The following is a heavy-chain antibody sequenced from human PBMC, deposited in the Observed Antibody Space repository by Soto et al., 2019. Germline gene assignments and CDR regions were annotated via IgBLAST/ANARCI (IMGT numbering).Heavy chain of an antibody. CDR1: GFTFSNNW. CDR2: INSDGSIT. J-gene: IGHJ4*02. D-gene: IGHD6-13*01. Sequence: LRLSCAASGFTFSNNWMHWVRQAPGKGLVWVSRINSDGSITNYADSVKGQFTISRDNAKNTLYLQMNSLRAEDTAVYYCARASSTWYVSFDYWGQGILVTSPQ. V-gene: IGHV3-74*01. CDR3: ARASSTWYVSFDY.